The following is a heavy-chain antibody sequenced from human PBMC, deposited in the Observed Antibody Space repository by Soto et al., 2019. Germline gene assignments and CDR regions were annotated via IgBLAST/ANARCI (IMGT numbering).Heavy chain of an antibody. Sequence: QVQLQESGPGLVKPSETLSLTCTVSGGSVSSGSYYWSWIRQPPGKGLEWIGYIYYSGSTNYNPSLRSRVTISVDTSRNPFSLKLGSVTAADTAVYSWARERVEMATIDYWGQGTLVTVSS. CDR3: ARERVEMATIDY. CDR1: GGSVSSGSYY. CDR2: IYYSGST. D-gene: IGHD5-12*01. V-gene: IGHV4-61*01. J-gene: IGHJ4*02.